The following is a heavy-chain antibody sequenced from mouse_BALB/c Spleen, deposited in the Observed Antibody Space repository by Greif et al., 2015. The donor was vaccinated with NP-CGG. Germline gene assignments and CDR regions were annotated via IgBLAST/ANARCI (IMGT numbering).Heavy chain of an antibody. CDR1: GYTFTSYT. V-gene: IGHV1-4*01. CDR3: ARYYGSSYAMDY. J-gene: IGHJ4*01. CDR2: INPSSGYT. Sequence: VKVVESGAELARPGASVKMSCKASGYTFTSYTMHWVKQRPGRGLEWIGYINPSSGYTNYNQKFKDKATLTADKSSSTAYMQLSSLTSEDSAVYYCARYYGSSYAMDYWGQGTSVTVSS. D-gene: IGHD1-1*01.